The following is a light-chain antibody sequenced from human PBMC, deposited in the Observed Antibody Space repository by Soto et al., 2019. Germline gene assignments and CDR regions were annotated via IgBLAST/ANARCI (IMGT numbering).Light chain of an antibody. CDR1: QSISGY. CDR2: AAS. CDR3: QQSYTTSWT. Sequence: DIQMTQSPSSLSASVGDRVTITCRASQSISGYVNWYQHKTGTAPKLLIYAASTLQSGVPSRFSGSGSGTDFTLTISSLQPEDFATYYCQQSYTTSWTFGQGTKVDFK. V-gene: IGKV1-39*01. J-gene: IGKJ1*01.